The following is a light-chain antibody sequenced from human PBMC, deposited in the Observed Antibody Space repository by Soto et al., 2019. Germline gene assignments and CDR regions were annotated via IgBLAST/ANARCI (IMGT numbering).Light chain of an antibody. Sequence: QSALTQPASVSGSPGQSITISCTGTSSDVGGYNYVSWYQQHPGKAPKLMIFDVNNRPSGISSRFSGSKSGNTASLTISGFQAEDEADYYCCSYTRSTTYVFGTGTQLTVL. J-gene: IGLJ1*01. CDR1: SSDVGGYNY. CDR2: DVN. V-gene: IGLV2-14*03. CDR3: CSYTRSTTYV.